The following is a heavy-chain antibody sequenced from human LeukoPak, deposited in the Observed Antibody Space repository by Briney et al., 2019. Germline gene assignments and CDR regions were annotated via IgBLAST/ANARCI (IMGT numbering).Heavy chain of an antibody. CDR1: GYSISSGYY. D-gene: IGHD2-2*01. CDR2: IYTSGST. Sequence: SETLSLTCTVSGYSISSGYYWGWIRQPPGKGLEWIGRIYTSGSTNYNPSLKSRVTISVDTSKNQFSLKLSSVTAADTAVYYCARGSCSSTSCSNPIDYWGQGTLVTVSS. CDR3: ARGSCSSTSCSNPIDY. J-gene: IGHJ4*02. V-gene: IGHV4-38-2*02.